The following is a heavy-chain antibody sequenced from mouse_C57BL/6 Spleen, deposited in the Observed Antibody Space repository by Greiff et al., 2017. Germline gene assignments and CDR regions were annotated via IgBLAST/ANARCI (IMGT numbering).Heavy chain of an antibody. Sequence: EVQGVESGGGLVKPGGSLKLSCAASGFTFSSYAMSWVRQTPEKRLEWVATISDGGSYTYYPDNVKGRFTISRDNAKNNLYLQMSHLKSEDTAMYYCARDGDGNSPNFDYWGQGTTLTVSS. CDR2: ISDGGSYT. V-gene: IGHV5-4*01. CDR3: ARDGDGNSPNFDY. D-gene: IGHD2-1*01. CDR1: GFTFSSYA. J-gene: IGHJ2*01.